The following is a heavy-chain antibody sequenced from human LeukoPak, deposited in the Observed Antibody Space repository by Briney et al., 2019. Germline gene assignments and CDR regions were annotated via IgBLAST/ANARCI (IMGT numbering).Heavy chain of an antibody. V-gene: IGHV3-21*01. J-gene: IGHJ3*02. CDR3: AKVMGYYYDSSGYYRDAFDI. CDR1: GFTFSSYS. CDR2: ISSSSSYI. D-gene: IGHD3-22*01. Sequence: GGSLRLSCAASGFTFSSYSMNWVRQAPGKGLEWVSSISSSSSYIYYADSVKGRFTISRDNAKNSLYLQMNSLRAEDTAVYYCAKVMGYYYDSSGYYRDAFDIWGQGTMVTVSS.